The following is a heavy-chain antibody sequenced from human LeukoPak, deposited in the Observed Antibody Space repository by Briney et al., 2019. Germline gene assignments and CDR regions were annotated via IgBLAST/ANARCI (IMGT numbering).Heavy chain of an antibody. CDR3: AREGSHYDSSGYLVVSAFDI. Sequence: ASVKVSRKASGGTFSSYAISWVRQAPGQGLEWMGGIIPIFGTANYAQKFQGRVTITADESTSTAYMELSSLRSEDTAVYYCAREGSHYDSSGYLVVSAFDIWGQGTMVTVSS. D-gene: IGHD3-22*01. J-gene: IGHJ3*02. CDR1: GGTFSSYA. CDR2: IIPIFGTA. V-gene: IGHV1-69*13.